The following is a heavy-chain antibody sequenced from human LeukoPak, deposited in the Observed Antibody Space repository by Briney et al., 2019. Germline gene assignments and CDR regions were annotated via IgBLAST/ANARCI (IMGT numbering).Heavy chain of an antibody. D-gene: IGHD5-24*01. V-gene: IGHV4-39*01. CDR2: IYYSGST. Sequence: PSETLSLTCTVSGGSISSSSYYWGWIRQPPGKGLEWIGIIYYSGSTHYNPSLKSRVTISVDTSKNQFSLRLSSVTAADTAEYYCARLVTGYNYLDYWGQGTLVTVSS. CDR1: GGSISSSSYY. J-gene: IGHJ4*02. CDR3: ARLVTGYNYLDY.